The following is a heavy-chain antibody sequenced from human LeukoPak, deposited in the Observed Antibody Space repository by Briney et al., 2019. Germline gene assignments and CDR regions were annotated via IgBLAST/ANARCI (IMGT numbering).Heavy chain of an antibody. V-gene: IGHV3-11*01. CDR3: AKQLGYCSDGSCYFPY. CDR2: ISSRGSTI. CDR1: GFTFSDYY. D-gene: IGHD2-15*01. J-gene: IGHJ4*02. Sequence: GGSLRLSCAASGFTFSDYYMSWIRQAPGKGLEWVSYISSRGSTIYYADSVQGRFTISRDNSKSTLCLQMNSLRAEDTAVYYCAKQLGYCSDGSCYFPYWGQGTLVTVSS.